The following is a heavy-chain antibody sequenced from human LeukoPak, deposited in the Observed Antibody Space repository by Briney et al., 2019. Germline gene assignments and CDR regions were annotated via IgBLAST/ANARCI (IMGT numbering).Heavy chain of an antibody. CDR3: ARETTMVRGFISTSNWFDP. CDR2: IIPIFGTA. D-gene: IGHD3-10*01. CDR1: GGTFSSYA. V-gene: IGHV1-69*13. Sequence: SVKVSCKASGGTFSSYAISWVRQAPGQGLEWMGGIIPIFGTANYAQKFQGRVTITADESTSTAYMELSSLRSEDTAVYYCARETTMVRGFISTSNWFDPWGQGTLVTVSS. J-gene: IGHJ5*02.